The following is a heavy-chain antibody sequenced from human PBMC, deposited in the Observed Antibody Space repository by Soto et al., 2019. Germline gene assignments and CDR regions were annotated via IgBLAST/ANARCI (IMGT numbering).Heavy chain of an antibody. J-gene: IGHJ4*02. V-gene: IGHV1-18*01. CDR2: ISTHNGNT. CDR1: GYTFTNCG. CDR3: ARVRRAHDIDDY. D-gene: IGHD3-9*01. Sequence: ASVKVSCKASGYTFTNCGINWVRQAPGQGLEWLGWISTHNGNTNYAQKAQGRVNLTTDTSTNTAYMELRSLRSDDTAVYYCARVRRAHDIDDYWGQGTLVTVSS.